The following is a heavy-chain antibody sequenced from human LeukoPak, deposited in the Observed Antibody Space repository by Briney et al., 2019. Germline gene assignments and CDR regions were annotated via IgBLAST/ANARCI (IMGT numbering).Heavy chain of an antibody. CDR3: AKSFGPVIAAAGTGAD. CDR2: ISGSGVNT. Sequence: GGSLRLSCAVSGFTFSSYAMNWVRQAPGKGLEWVSAISGSGVNTDHADSVKGRFTISRDNSKNTLYLQMNSLRVEDTAVYYCAKSFGPVIAAAGTGADWGQGTLVTVSS. J-gene: IGHJ4*02. V-gene: IGHV3-23*01. D-gene: IGHD6-13*01. CDR1: GFTFSSYA.